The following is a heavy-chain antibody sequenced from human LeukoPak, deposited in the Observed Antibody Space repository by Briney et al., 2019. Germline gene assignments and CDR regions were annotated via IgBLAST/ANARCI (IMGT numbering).Heavy chain of an antibody. CDR2: IYYSGST. CDR1: GGSISSYY. J-gene: IGHJ4*02. CDR3: ARVSRGSYSPYYFDY. Sequence: SETLSLTCTVSGGSISSYYWSWIRQPPGKGLEWIGYIYYSGSTNYNPSLKSRVTISVDTSKNQFSLKLSSVTAADTAVYYCARVSRGSYSPYYFDYWGQGTLVTVSS. D-gene: IGHD1-26*01. V-gene: IGHV4-59*08.